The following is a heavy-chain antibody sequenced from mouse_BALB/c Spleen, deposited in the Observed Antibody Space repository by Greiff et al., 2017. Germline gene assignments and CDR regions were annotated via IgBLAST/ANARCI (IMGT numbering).Heavy chain of an antibody. CDR2: INPSTGYT. V-gene: IGHV1-7*01. J-gene: IGHJ3*01. D-gene: IGHD2-2*01. CDR1: GYTFTRYW. Sequence: VQRVESGAELAKPGASVKMSCKASGYTFTRYWMHWVKQRPGQGLEWIGYINPSTGYTEYNQKFKDKATLTADKSSSTAYMQLSSLTSEDSAVYYCARHGYFAYWGQGTLVTVSA. CDR3: ARHGYFAY.